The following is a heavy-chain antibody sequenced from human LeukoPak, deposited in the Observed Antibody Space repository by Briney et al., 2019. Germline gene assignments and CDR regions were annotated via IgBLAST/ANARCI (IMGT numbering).Heavy chain of an antibody. D-gene: IGHD3-10*01. J-gene: IGHJ4*02. CDR1: GGSFSGYY. CDR2: IDQSGTT. V-gene: IGHV4-34*01. CDR3: ARVPHYYFGYGYFDS. Sequence: KPSETLSLTCVVYGGSFSGYYWSWIRQPPGKGQEWIGEIDQSGTTNYNPSLKSRVSISVDTSKKQFSLTLTSMTAADTAVYYCARVPHYYFGYGYFDSWGQGTLVTVSS.